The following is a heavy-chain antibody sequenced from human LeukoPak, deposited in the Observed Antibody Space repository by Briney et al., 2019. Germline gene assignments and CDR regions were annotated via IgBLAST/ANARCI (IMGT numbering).Heavy chain of an antibody. Sequence: GSSVKVSCKASGGTFSSYAISWVRQAPGQGLEWMGRIIPILGIANYAQKFQGRVTMTRDTSTSTVYMELSSLRSEDTAVYYCARLVAAYNYFDYWGQGTLVTVSS. CDR3: ARLVAAYNYFDY. V-gene: IGHV1-69*04. J-gene: IGHJ4*02. CDR1: GGTFSSYA. CDR2: IIPILGIA. D-gene: IGHD2-15*01.